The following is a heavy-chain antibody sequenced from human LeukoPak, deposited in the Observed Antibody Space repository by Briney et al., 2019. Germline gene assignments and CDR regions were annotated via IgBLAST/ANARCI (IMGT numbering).Heavy chain of an antibody. J-gene: IGHJ4*02. CDR3: AKNIGYDYPSDY. CDR1: GFTFSGSW. CDR2: IKADGNEK. D-gene: IGHD5-12*01. V-gene: IGHV3-7*01. Sequence: GGSLRLSCAASGFTFSGSWMSWVRQAPGKGLEWVANIKADGNEKYYVDSVKGRFTISRDNAKNSLYLQMNSLKAEDTAVYYCAKNIGYDYPSDYWGQGTLVTVSS.